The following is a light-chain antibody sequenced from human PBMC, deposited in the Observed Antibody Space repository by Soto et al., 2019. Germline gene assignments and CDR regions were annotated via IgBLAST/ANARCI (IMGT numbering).Light chain of an antibody. CDR3: VAWDDSLNGVV. CDR2: TNN. CDR1: ISNIGGNT. J-gene: IGLJ2*01. Sequence: QSVLTQPPSASGTPGQRVTISCSGSISNIGGNTVNWYQQLPGTAPKLLMYTNNQRPSGVPDRFSGSKSGTSASLAISGLQSEDEADYYCVAWDDSLNGVVFGGGTKLTVL. V-gene: IGLV1-44*01.